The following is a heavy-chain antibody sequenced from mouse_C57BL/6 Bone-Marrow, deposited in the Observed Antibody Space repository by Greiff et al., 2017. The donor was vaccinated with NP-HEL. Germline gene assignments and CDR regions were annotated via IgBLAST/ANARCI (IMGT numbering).Heavy chain of an antibody. Sequence: VQLQQSGAELVRPGASVKLSCTASGFNIKDDYMHWVKQRPEQGLEWIGWIDPENGDTEYASKFQGKATITADTSSNTAYLQLSSLTSEDTAVYYCTTRGLDYYGSSYGFAYWGQGTLVTVSA. V-gene: IGHV14-4*01. CDR2: IDPENGDT. J-gene: IGHJ3*01. CDR1: GFNIKDDY. D-gene: IGHD1-1*01. CDR3: TTRGLDYYGSSYGFAY.